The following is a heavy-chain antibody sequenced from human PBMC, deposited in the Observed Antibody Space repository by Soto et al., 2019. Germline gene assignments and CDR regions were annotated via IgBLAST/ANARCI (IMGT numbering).Heavy chain of an antibody. CDR2: LNDSGST. Sequence: QVQLQQWGAGLLKPSETLSLTCAVYGGSFSGYYWSWVRQPPGKGLEWIGELNDSGSTNYNASVKSRVTFSVDTSKNHLPLKLSFVTAADTAVYYCARGRGGVQRWGQGTLVTVSS. CDR3: ARGRGGVQR. V-gene: IGHV4-34*01. J-gene: IGHJ1*01. CDR1: GGSFSGYY. D-gene: IGHD3-10*01.